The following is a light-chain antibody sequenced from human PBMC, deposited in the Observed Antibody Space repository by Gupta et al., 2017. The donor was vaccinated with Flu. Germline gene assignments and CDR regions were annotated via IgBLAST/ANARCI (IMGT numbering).Light chain of an antibody. J-gene: IGLJ2*01. CDR3: QAWDRTTVV. V-gene: IGLV3-1*01. CDR1: ELGDKY. Sequence: SYELTQPPSVSVSAGQTASISCSGDELGDKYTFWYQQKVGQSPVVVIYKDSKRPSGIPERFSGSSSGNTATLTISGTQAMDEADYYCQAWDRTTVVFGGGTKVTVL. CDR2: KDS.